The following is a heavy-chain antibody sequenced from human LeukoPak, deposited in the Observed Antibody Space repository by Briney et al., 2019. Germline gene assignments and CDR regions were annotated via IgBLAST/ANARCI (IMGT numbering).Heavy chain of an antibody. CDR3: AKDLGAVGGNWFDP. Sequence: GRSLRLSCAASGFTFSSYGMYWVRQAPGKGLEWVAVISYDGSNKYYADSVKGRFTISRDNSKNTLYLQMNSLRAEDTAVYYCAKDLGAVGGNWFDPWGQGTLVTVSS. CDR1: GFTFSSYG. V-gene: IGHV3-30*18. D-gene: IGHD1-26*01. CDR2: ISYDGSNK. J-gene: IGHJ5*02.